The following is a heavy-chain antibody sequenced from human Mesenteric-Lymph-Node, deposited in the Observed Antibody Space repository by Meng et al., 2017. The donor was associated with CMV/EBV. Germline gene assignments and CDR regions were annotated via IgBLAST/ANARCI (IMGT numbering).Heavy chain of an antibody. Sequence: GESLKISCAASGFTFSSYEMNWVRQAPGKGLEWVSYISSSGSTIYYADSVKGRFTISRDNSKNTLYLQMNSLTAEDTAVCFCARDNYGMDVWGQGTTVTVSS. J-gene: IGHJ6*02. CDR2: ISSSGSTI. CDR1: GFTFSSYE. V-gene: IGHV3-48*03. CDR3: ARDNYGMDV.